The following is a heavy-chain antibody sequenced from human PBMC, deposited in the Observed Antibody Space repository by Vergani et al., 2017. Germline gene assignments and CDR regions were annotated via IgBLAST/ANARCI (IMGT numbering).Heavy chain of an antibody. D-gene: IGHD3-22*01. V-gene: IGHV1-18*01. J-gene: IGHJ5*01. CDR3: ARNSSGWYDS. Sequence: QVQLVQSGAEVKKPGASVKVSCKASGYTFSTYGISWVRQAPGQGLEWMGWISAYNGNTNYPEKFQGRLTMTTDTSTRTAYMELRSLRSDDTAVYYCARNSSGWYDSWGQGTRVTVSS. CDR2: ISAYNGNT. CDR1: GYTFSTYG.